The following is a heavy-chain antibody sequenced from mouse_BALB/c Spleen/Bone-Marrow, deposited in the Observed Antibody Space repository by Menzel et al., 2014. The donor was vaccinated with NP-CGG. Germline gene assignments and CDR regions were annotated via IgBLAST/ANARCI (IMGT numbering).Heavy chain of an antibody. CDR2: IDPANGNI. J-gene: IGHJ3*01. V-gene: IGHV14-3*02. D-gene: IGHD1-1*01. CDR3: APYYYGRWFAN. CDR1: GFNIKDTY. Sequence: EGQHQESGAELAKPGASVKLSCTASGFNIKDTYMHWVKQRPEQGPEWIGRIDPANGNIKYDPKFQGKATITADTSSSTAYLQLSSLTSEDTAVYYCAPYYYGRWFANWGQGTLVTVSA.